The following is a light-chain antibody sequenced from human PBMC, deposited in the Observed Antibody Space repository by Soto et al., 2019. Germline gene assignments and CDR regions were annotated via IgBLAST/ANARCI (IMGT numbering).Light chain of an antibody. CDR3: QQYKNWPLP. V-gene: IGKV3-15*01. J-gene: IGKJ4*01. Sequence: EIVMTQSPATLSVSPGERVTLSCRASQSVSSNFAWYQQKPGQAPRLLIYGASTRATGIPARFSGRGSGTEFSLTISSLQSEDFAVYYCQQYKNWPLPFGGGTKVEIK. CDR1: QSVSSN. CDR2: GAS.